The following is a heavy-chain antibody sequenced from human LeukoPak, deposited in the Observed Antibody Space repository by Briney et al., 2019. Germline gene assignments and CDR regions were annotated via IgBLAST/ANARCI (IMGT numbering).Heavy chain of an antibody. CDR2: IDYSGKT. Sequence: PSETLSLTCSVSGGSISSGTFYWNWIRQHPGKGLEWIGYIDYSGKTYYKPSLKSRLTISRDTSKNQLSLRLTSVTGADTAVYYCARGYPFFDFWGQGTLVTVSS. V-gene: IGHV4-31*03. CDR3: ARGYPFFDF. D-gene: IGHD5-18*01. J-gene: IGHJ5*01. CDR1: GGSISSGTFY.